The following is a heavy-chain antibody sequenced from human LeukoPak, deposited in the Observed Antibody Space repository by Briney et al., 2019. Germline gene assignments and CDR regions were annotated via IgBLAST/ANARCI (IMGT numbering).Heavy chain of an antibody. CDR2: ISSSGNTI. Sequence: QPGGSLRLSCAASGFTFSSYAMNWVRQALGKGLEWVSYISSSGNTIYYADSVKGRFPVSRDNAKNSLYLQMNSLRAEDTAVYYCARVSNSGWDFDYWGQGTLVTVSS. CDR1: GFTFSSYA. V-gene: IGHV3-48*03. CDR3: ARVSNSGWDFDY. D-gene: IGHD6-19*01. J-gene: IGHJ4*02.